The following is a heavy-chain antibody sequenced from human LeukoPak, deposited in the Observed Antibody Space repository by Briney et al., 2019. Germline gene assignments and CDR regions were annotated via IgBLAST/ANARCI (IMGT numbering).Heavy chain of an antibody. CDR1: GFTFTTYS. CDR2: ISYDGSIK. Sequence: GGSLRLSCAASGFTFTTYSMHWVRQAPGKGLEWVAVISYDGSIKYYADSVEGRFTISRDNSENTVYLQMNSLRAEDTAVYYCARDYHWGCDYWGQGILVSVPS. J-gene: IGHJ4*02. V-gene: IGHV3-30-3*01. CDR3: ARDYHWGCDY. D-gene: IGHD7-27*01.